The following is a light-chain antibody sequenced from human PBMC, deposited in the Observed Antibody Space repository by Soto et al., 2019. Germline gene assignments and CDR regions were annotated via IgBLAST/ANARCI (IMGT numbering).Light chain of an antibody. CDR2: GAS. CDR3: QQYGTSEII. J-gene: IGKJ5*01. V-gene: IGKV3-20*01. CDR1: QTTSPKY. Sequence: EIELTQSPGTLSLSPGESATLSCRVSQTTSPKYVAWYQQRRGLAPRLLVYGASKRAAGIPDRFRGSGSGSEFSLTISRLEPEDFAVFFCQQYGTSEIIFGQGTRLEIK.